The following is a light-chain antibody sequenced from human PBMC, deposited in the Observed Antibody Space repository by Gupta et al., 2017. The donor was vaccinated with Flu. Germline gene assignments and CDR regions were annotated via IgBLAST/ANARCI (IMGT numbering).Light chain of an antibody. V-gene: IGKV3-11*01. J-gene: IGKJ5*01. Sequence: EIVLTQSPATLSLSPGERATLSCRASQSLSTYLAWYQQKPGQAPRLLIHDATNRATGIPARFSGSGSGTDFTLTISSLEPEDFAVYYCQQRSNWPAFGHGTRLEIK. CDR1: QSLSTY. CDR3: QQRSNWPA. CDR2: DAT.